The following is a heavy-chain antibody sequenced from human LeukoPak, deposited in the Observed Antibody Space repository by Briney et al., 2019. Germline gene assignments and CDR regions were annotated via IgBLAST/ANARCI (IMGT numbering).Heavy chain of an antibody. V-gene: IGHV3-23*01. CDR2: ISGSGGST. Sequence: GGSLRLSCAASGFTFSSYAMSWVRQAPGKGLEWVSAISGSGGSTYYADSVKDRFTISRDNSKNTLYLQMNSLRAEDTAVYYCAKPRPGYYGSGSYYFDYWGQGTLVTVSS. D-gene: IGHD3-10*01. J-gene: IGHJ4*02. CDR1: GFTFSSYA. CDR3: AKPRPGYYGSGSYYFDY.